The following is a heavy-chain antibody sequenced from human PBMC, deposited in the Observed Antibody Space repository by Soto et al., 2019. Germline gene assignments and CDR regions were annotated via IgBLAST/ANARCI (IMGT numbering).Heavy chain of an antibody. Sequence: GGSLRLSCAGSGFTLSDHYIDWVRQAPGKGLEWVGRSRDKAQGYSTAYAASVKGRFTTSRDESKNSVYLQMNSLKTEDTAVYYCATHAPWVGAKHIWGQGTMVTVSS. CDR2: SRDKAQGYST. CDR3: ATHAPWVGAKHI. CDR1: GFTLSDHY. D-gene: IGHD1-26*01. V-gene: IGHV3-72*01. J-gene: IGHJ3*02.